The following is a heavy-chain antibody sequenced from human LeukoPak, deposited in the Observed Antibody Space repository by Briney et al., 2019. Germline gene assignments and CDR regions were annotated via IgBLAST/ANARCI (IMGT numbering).Heavy chain of an antibody. CDR2: ISSSTRYI. CDR1: GFTFSNYN. Sequence: GGSLRLSCADSGFTFSNYNINWVRQAPGQGLEWVSSISSSTRYIYYADSMKGRFTISRDNAKNSLYLQMNSLRAEDTAVYYCARDPAPNPLLYWYFDLWGRGTLVTVSS. J-gene: IGHJ2*01. D-gene: IGHD1-14*01. V-gene: IGHV3-21*01. CDR3: ARDPAPNPLLYWYFDL.